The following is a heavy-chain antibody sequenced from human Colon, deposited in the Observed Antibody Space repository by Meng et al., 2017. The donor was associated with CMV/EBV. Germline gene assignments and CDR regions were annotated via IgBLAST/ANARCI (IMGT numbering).Heavy chain of an antibody. CDR2: ISGSGGST. CDR1: GFTFSSYA. Sequence: GESLKISCAASGFTFSSYAMSWVRQAPGKGPEWVSAISGSGGSTYYADSVKGRFTISRDNSKNTLYLQMNSLRAEDTAVYYCAKCEWLSSHWFDPWGQGTLVTVSS. V-gene: IGHV3-23*01. D-gene: IGHD3-3*01. J-gene: IGHJ5*02. CDR3: AKCEWLSSHWFDP.